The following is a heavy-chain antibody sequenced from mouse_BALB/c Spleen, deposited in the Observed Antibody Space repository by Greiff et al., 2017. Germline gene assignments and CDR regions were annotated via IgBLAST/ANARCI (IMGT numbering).Heavy chain of an antibody. V-gene: IGHV2-9*02. CDR2: IWAGGST. D-gene: IGHD2-14*01. CDR3: ARDYRYGWYFDV. CDR1: GFSLTSYG. Sequence: VQGVESGPGLVAPSQSLSITCTVSGFSLTSYGVHWVRQPPGKGLEWLGVIWAGGSTNYNSALMSRLSISKDNSKSQVFLKMNSLQTDDTAMYYCARDYRYGWYFDVWGAGTTVTVSS. J-gene: IGHJ1*01.